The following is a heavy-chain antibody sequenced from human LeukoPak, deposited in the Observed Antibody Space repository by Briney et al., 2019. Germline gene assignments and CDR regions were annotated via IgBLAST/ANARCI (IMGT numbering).Heavy chain of an antibody. CDR2: ISGSGGST. CDR1: GFTFSSYA. CDR3: AKYSGSLPLGDY. D-gene: IGHD1-26*01. J-gene: IGHJ4*02. V-gene: IGHV3-23*01. Sequence: PGGSLRLSCAASGFTFSSYAMSWVRQAPGKGLEWVSAISGSGGSTYYADSVKGRFTISRDNSKNTLYLQMNSLRADDTAVYYCAKYSGSLPLGDYWGQGTLVTVSS.